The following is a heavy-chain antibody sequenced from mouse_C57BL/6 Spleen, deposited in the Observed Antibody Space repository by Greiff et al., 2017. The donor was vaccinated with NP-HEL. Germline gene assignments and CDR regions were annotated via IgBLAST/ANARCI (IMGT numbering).Heavy chain of an antibody. V-gene: IGHV1-53*01. J-gene: IGHJ4*01. CDR1: GYTFTSYW. Sequence: QVQLKQPGTELVKPGASVKLSCKASGYTFTSYWMHWVKQRPGQGLEWIGNINPSNGGTNYNEKFKSKATLTVDKSSSTAYMQLSSLTSEDSAVYYCARAGEYYYAMDYWGQGTSVTVSS. D-gene: IGHD2-13*01. CDR3: ARAGEYYYAMDY. CDR2: INPSNGGT.